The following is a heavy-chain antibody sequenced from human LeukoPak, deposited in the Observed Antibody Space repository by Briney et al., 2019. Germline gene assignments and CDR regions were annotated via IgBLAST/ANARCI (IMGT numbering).Heavy chain of an antibody. Sequence: SETLSLTCTVSGSSISSYYWTWIRQPVGKRLEWVGYMYDSVSRHSNYNPSLKSRVTISVDKSKNQISLNLRSVTAADTAVYYCARLRYYYDSSSGYYFDYWGQGTLVTVSS. V-gene: IGHV4-59*08. CDR3: ARLRYYYDSSSGYYFDY. CDR1: GSSISSYY. J-gene: IGHJ4*02. CDR2: MYDSVSRHS. D-gene: IGHD3-22*01.